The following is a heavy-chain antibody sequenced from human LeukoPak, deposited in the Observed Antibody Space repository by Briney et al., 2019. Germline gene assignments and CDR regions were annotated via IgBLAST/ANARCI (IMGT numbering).Heavy chain of an antibody. CDR2: INASGGST. CDR3: ARAKQITIFGVAFDY. J-gene: IGHJ4*02. D-gene: IGHD3-3*01. CDR1: GYTFTSYY. Sequence: ASVKVSCKASGYTFTSYYMHWVRQAPGQGLEWMGIINASGGSTSYAQTFQGRVTMTRDTSTSTVYMELSSLRSEDTAVYYCARAKQITIFGVAFDYWGQGTLVTVSS. V-gene: IGHV1-46*01.